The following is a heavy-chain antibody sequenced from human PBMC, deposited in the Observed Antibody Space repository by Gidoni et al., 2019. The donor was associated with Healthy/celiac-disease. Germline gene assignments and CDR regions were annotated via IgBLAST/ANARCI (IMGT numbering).Heavy chain of an antibody. CDR3: AREAGYYYGMDV. CDR1: GFTFSSYG. V-gene: IGHV3-33*01. J-gene: IGHJ6*02. CDR2: IWYDGSNK. Sequence: QVQLVESGGGVVQPGRSLRLSCAASGFTFSSYGMHWVRQAPGKGLEWVAVIWYDGSNKYYADSVKGRFTISRDNSKNTLYLQMNSLRAEDTAVYYCAREAGYYYGMDVWGQGTTVTVSS.